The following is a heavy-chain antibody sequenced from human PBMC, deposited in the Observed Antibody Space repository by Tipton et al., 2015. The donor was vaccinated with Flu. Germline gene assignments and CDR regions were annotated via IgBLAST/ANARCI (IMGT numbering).Heavy chain of an antibody. CDR3: VRTIAASGSF. J-gene: IGHJ4*02. CDR2: INEDGSTT. Sequence: SLRLSCAASGFAFSNYWMLWVRQAPGKGLEWVANINEDGSTTYYLGSVKGRFTISRDNARNSVFLQMSNLRVEDTAVYYCVRTIAASGSFWGQGTLVTVSS. CDR1: GFAFSNYW. V-gene: IGHV3-7*01. D-gene: IGHD3-10*01.